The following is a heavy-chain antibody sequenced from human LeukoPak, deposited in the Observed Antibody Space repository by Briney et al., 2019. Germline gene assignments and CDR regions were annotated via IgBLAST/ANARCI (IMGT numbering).Heavy chain of an antibody. V-gene: IGHV3-30-3*01. CDR3: ARDQEYSSSWYPFNYYGMDV. Sequence: GSLRLSCAASGFTFSSYAMNWVRQAPGKGLEWVALISYDGSNKNYADSVKGRFTISRDNSKNTLYLQMNSLRAEDTAVYYCARDQEYSSSWYPFNYYGMDVWGQGTTVTVSS. CDR1: GFTFSSYA. CDR2: ISYDGSNK. D-gene: IGHD6-13*01. J-gene: IGHJ6*02.